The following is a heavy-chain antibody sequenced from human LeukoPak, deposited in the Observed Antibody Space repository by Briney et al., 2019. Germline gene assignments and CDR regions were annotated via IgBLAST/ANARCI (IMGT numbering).Heavy chain of an antibody. D-gene: IGHD2-2*01. Sequence: SETLSLTCTVSGYSISSRYYWGWMRQPPGKGLEWIGSIYHSGSTYYNPSLKSRVTISVATPKKQFSLKRSSVTPADPAVYYCASRGRSTRYMDVWGKGTTVTVSS. V-gene: IGHV4-38-2*02. CDR1: GYSISSRYY. J-gene: IGHJ6*03. CDR2: IYHSGST. CDR3: ASRGRSTRYMDV.